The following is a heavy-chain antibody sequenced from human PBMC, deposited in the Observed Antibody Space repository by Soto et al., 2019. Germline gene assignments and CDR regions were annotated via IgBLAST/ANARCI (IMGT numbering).Heavy chain of an antibody. CDR3: ARRMVTAGRTFDY. CDR2: IFYSGST. V-gene: IGHV4-39*01. D-gene: IGHD2-15*01. J-gene: IGHJ4*02. Sequence: PSETLSLTCTVSDDSISSSNYYWGWIRQPPGKGLEWIGTIFYSGSTYYNPSLKSRVTISIDTSKNQFSLKLISVTAADTAVYYCARRMVTAGRTFDYWGQGTLVTVSS. CDR1: DDSISSSNYY.